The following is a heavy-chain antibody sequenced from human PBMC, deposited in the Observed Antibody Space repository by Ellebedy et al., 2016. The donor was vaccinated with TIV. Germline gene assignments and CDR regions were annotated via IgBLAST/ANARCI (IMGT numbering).Heavy chain of an antibody. CDR1: GFTFSSYG. V-gene: IGHV3-33*06. CDR2: IWYDGSNK. D-gene: IGHD3-22*01. Sequence: GESLKISXAASGFTFSSYGMHWVRQAPGKGLEWVAVIWYDGSNKYYADSVKGRFTISRDNSKNALYLQMNSLRAEDTAVYYCAKNYYESSGYGPDAFDIWGQGTKVTVSS. J-gene: IGHJ3*02. CDR3: AKNYYESSGYGPDAFDI.